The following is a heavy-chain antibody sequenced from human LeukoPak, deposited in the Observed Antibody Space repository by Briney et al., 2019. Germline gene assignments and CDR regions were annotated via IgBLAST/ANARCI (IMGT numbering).Heavy chain of an antibody. CDR3: ARVRRRYCSRTSCLSHYFDY. CDR2: IIPIFGTA. Sequence: SVKVSCKASGGTFSSYAISWVRQAPGQGREWMGGIIPIFGTANYAQKFQGRVTITTDESTSTAYMELSSLRSEDTAVYYCARVRRRYCSRTSCLSHYFDYWGRGTLVTVSS. CDR1: GGTFSSYA. J-gene: IGHJ4*02. V-gene: IGHV1-69*05. D-gene: IGHD2-2*01.